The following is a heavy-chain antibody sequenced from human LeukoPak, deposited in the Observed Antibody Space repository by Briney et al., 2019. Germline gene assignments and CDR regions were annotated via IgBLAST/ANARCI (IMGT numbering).Heavy chain of an antibody. CDR3: ARVRYFDSTVDY. J-gene: IGHJ4*02. V-gene: IGHV1-2*02. D-gene: IGHD3-9*01. Sequence: ASVKVSCKTSGFMFTAYYIHWVRQAPGQGLEWMGWINPNTGGTNYAQKFQGRVTMTRDTSISTAYMELSRLRSDDTAIYYCARVRYFDSTVDYWGQGTLVTVSS. CDR2: INPNTGGT. CDR1: GFMFTAYY.